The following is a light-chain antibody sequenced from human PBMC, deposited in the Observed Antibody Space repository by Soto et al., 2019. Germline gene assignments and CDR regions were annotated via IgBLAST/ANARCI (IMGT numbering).Light chain of an antibody. CDR1: QSVSSN. CDR2: GAS. CDR3: QQRSNWPPFT. J-gene: IGKJ5*01. V-gene: IGKV3-15*01. Sequence: EIVMTQSPATLSVSPGERATLSCRASQSVSSNLAWYQQKPGQAPRLLIYGASTRATGIPARFSGSGSGTDFTLTISRLEPEDFALYYCQQRSNWPPFTFGQGTRLEIK.